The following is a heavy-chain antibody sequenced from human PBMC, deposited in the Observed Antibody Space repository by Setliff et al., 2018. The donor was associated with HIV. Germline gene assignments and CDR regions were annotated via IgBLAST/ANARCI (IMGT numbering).Heavy chain of an antibody. CDR3: TRDQRYCSGTSCYSP. CDR2: ITSSSNYI. Sequence: PGGSLRLSCAASGFTFSSSSMNWVRQAPGKGLEWVSSITSSSNYIYYADSVKGRLTISRDNAQNSLYLQMNNLRPEDTAVYYCTRDQRYCSGTSCYSPWGQGTLVTVSS. CDR1: GFTFSSSS. V-gene: IGHV3-21*01. J-gene: IGHJ5*02. D-gene: IGHD2-15*01.